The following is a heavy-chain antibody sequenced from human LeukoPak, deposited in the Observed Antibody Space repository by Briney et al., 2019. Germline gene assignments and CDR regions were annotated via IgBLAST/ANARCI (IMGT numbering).Heavy chain of an antibody. D-gene: IGHD1-1*01. V-gene: IGHV3-11*04. CDR1: GFTFSDYY. CDR2: ISSSGSTI. CDR3: ASDRRPRRYFDY. J-gene: IGHJ4*02. Sequence: SGGSLRLSCAASGFTFSDYYMSWIRQAPGKGLEWVSYISSSGSTIYYADSVKGRFTISRDNAKNSLYLQMNSLRAEDTAVYYCASDRRPRRYFDYWGQGTLVTVSS.